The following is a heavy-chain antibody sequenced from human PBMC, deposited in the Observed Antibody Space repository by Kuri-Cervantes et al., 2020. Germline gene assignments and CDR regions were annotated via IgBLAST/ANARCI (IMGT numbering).Heavy chain of an antibody. D-gene: IGHD5-18*01. CDR2: ISWNSGSI. CDR1: GFTFDDYA. CDR3: ARVDTAMVDKFFDY. J-gene: IGHJ4*02. V-gene: IGHV3-9*01. Sequence: SLKISCAASGFTFDDYAMHWVRQAPGKGLEWVSGISWNSGSIGYADSVKGRFTISRDNAKNTLYLQMNSLRAEDTAVYYCARVDTAMVDKFFDYWGQGTLVTVSS.